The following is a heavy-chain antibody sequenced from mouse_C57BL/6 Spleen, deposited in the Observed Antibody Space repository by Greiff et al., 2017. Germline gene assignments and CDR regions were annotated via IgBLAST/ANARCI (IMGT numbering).Heavy chain of an antibody. Sequence: EVKVVESGGGLVKPGGSLKLSCAASGFTFSDYGMHWVRQAPEKGLEWVAYISSGSSTIYYADTVKGRFTISRDNAKNTLFLQMTSLRSEDTAMYYCASTVSNYDAMDYWGQGTSVTVSS. J-gene: IGHJ4*01. CDR3: ASTVSNYDAMDY. V-gene: IGHV5-17*01. CDR2: ISSGSSTI. D-gene: IGHD2-5*01. CDR1: GFTFSDYG.